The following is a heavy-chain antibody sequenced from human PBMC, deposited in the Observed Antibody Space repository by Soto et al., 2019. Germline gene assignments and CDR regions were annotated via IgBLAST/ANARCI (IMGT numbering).Heavy chain of an antibody. CDR3: TRDLVSPFGVALWGFDY. D-gene: IGHD3-3*01. V-gene: IGHV3-49*03. Sequence: GGSLRLSCTASGFTFGDYAMSWFRQAPGKGLEWVGFIRSKAYGGTTEYAASVKGRFTISRDDSKSIAYLQMNSLKTEDTAVYYCTRDLVSPFGVALWGFDYWGQGTLVTVSS. CDR2: IRSKAYGGTT. J-gene: IGHJ4*02. CDR1: GFTFGDYA.